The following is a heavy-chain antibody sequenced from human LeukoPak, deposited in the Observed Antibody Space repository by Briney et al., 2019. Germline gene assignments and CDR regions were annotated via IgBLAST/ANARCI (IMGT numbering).Heavy chain of an antibody. Sequence: ASVKVSCKASGYNFVGYYLHWVRQAPGQGLEWMAWIDPYTGNTHYAQKFQGRITVTRDTSLRTTYMELNWLTSDDTALYYCAREYSASEHWGQGTLVTVSS. CDR1: GYNFVGYY. CDR3: AREYSASEH. CDR2: IDPYTGNT. D-gene: IGHD5-12*01. V-gene: IGHV1-2*02. J-gene: IGHJ1*01.